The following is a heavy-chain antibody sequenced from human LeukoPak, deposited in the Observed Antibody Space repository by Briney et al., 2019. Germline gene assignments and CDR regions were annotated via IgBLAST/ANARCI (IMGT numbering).Heavy chain of an antibody. J-gene: IGHJ4*02. CDR3: ARTPDLLEWLSFDY. D-gene: IGHD3-3*01. V-gene: IGHV4-4*07. CDR1: RGSTSNYY. CDR2: IQPSGST. Sequence: SETLSLTRTVSRGSTSNYYWSCIRQPAGRGLEWIGRIQPSGSTNDNPSLKSRLTMSLDTSKNQFSLRLGSVTAADAAVYYCARTPDLLEWLSFDYWGQGILVTV.